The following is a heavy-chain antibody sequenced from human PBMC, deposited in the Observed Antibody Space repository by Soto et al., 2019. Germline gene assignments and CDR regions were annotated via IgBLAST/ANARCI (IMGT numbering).Heavy chain of an antibody. CDR3: ASGRYCSSTSCYERVFSHHTTHRNWFDP. D-gene: IGHD2-2*01. CDR2: IYYSGST. Sequence: PSETLSLTCTVSGGSISSSSYYWGWIRQPPGKGLEWIGSIYYSGSTYYNPSLKSRVTISVDTSKNQFSLKLSSVTAADTAVYYCASGRYCSSTSCYERVFSHHTTHRNWFDPWGQGTLVTVSS. CDR1: GGSISSSSYY. J-gene: IGHJ5*02. V-gene: IGHV4-39*01.